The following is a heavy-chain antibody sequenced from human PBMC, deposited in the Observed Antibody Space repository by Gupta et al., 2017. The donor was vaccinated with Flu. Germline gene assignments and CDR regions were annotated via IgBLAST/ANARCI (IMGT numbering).Heavy chain of an antibody. D-gene: IGHD2-2*01. J-gene: IGHJ5*02. Sequence: QSTLKESGPTLVKPTQTLTLTCTFSGFSLSTSGVGVGWIRQPPGKALEWLALIYWDDDKRYSPSLKSRLTITKDTSKNQVVLTMTNMDPVDTATYYCAHTVGRDIVVVPAGGWFDPWGQGTLVTVSS. V-gene: IGHV2-5*02. CDR1: GFSLSTSGVG. CDR2: IYWDDDK. CDR3: AHTVGRDIVVVPAGGWFDP.